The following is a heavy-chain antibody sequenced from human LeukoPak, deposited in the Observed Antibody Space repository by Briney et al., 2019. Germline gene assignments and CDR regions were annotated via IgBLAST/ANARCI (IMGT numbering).Heavy chain of an antibody. J-gene: IGHJ4*02. CDR3: AIAPGNYFDY. Sequence: SETLSLTCTVSGGSLSSNNWSWIRQPPGKGLEWIGYIYYSGSTNYNPSLKSRVTISVDTSKNQFSLKLSFVTAADTAVYYCAIAPGNYFDYWGQGTLVTVSS. V-gene: IGHV4-59*08. CDR2: IYYSGST. CDR1: GGSLSSNN. D-gene: IGHD6-13*01.